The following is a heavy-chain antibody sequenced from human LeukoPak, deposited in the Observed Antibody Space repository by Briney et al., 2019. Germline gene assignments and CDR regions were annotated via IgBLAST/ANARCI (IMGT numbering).Heavy chain of an antibody. D-gene: IGHD6-19*01. Sequence: LGASVKVSCKASGGTFSSYAISWVRQAPGLGLEWMGGIIPIFGTANYAQKFQGRVTITADESTSTAYMKLSSLRSEDTAVYYCASSIAVAGLAFDYWGQGTLVTVSS. CDR3: ASSIAVAGLAFDY. J-gene: IGHJ4*02. CDR2: IIPIFGTA. V-gene: IGHV1-69*13. CDR1: GGTFSSYA.